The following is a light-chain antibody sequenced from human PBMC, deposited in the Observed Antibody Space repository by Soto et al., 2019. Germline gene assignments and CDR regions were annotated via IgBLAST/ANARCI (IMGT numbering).Light chain of an antibody. Sequence: QSVLTQPPSVSGAPGQRVTISCTGSSSNIGAGYDVHWYQQLPGTAPKLLIYGNSNRPSGVPDRFSGSKSGTSASLAITGLQAEDEADYCCQSYDSRLSVVFGGGTKLTVL. CDR3: QSYDSRLSVV. J-gene: IGLJ2*01. CDR1: SSNIGAGYD. CDR2: GNS. V-gene: IGLV1-40*01.